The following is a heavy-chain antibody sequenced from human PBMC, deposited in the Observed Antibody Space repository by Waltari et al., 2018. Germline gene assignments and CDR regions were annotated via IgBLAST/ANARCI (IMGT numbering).Heavy chain of an antibody. Sequence: QVQLQQWGAGLLKPSETLSLTCAVYGGSFSGYYWSWIRQSPGKGLEWIGEINHSGSTNYNPSLKSRVTISVDTSKNQFSLKLSSVTAADTAVYYCARGIGYSYGYDYWGQGTLVTVSS. D-gene: IGHD5-18*01. CDR2: INHSGST. J-gene: IGHJ4*02. V-gene: IGHV4-34*01. CDR3: ARGIGYSYGYDY. CDR1: GGSFSGYY.